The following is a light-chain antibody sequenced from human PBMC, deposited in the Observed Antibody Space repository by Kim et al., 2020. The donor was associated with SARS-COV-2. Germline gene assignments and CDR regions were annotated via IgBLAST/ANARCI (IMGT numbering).Light chain of an antibody. J-gene: IGLJ3*02. Sequence: SITISCTGTSSDVGGYNYVSWYQQHPGKAPKVMIYDVSNRPSGVSNRFSGSKSGNTASLTISGLQAEDEADYYCSSYATSTTLNWVFGGGTQLTVL. CDR2: DVS. CDR3: SSYATSTTLNWV. V-gene: IGLV2-14*03. CDR1: SSDVGGYNY.